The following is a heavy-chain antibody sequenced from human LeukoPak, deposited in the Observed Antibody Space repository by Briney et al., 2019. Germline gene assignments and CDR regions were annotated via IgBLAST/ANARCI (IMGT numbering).Heavy chain of an antibody. J-gene: IGHJ4*02. CDR3: VRGTDCSATTWYPLSAFDY. V-gene: IGHV3-21*04. CDR2: MSSRGTST. Sequence: PGGSLRLSCVVSGFPYTNNPMNWVRRAPGKGMEWVAFMSSRGTSTFYAESVKGRFTISRDTGKKSLDLQMTSLRVEDTAAYYCVRGTDCSATTWYPLSAFDYWGQGTLVTVSS. D-gene: IGHD6-13*01. CDR1: GFPYTNNP.